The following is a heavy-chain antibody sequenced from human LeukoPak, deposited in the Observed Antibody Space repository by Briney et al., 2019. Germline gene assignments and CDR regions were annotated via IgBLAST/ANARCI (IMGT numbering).Heavy chain of an antibody. CDR3: AKNYGGNSAD. CDR1: GFTFSSYA. D-gene: IGHD4-23*01. Sequence: GGSLRLSCAASGFTFSSYAMHWIRQAPGKGMEWVANIRQDGSEKYYVDSVKGRFTISRDDAKNSLYLQMNSLRAEDTAVYYCAKNYGGNSADWGQGTLVTVSS. J-gene: IGHJ4*02. CDR2: IRQDGSEK. V-gene: IGHV3-7*02.